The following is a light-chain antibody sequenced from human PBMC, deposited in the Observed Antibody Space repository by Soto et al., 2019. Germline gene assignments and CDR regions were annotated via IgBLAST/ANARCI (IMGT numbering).Light chain of an antibody. V-gene: IGLV1-44*01. J-gene: IGLJ1*01. CDR3: SSYTGYSSLEV. Sequence: QSVLTQPPSASGTPGQRVTISCSGSSSNVGSNTVSWYQQLPGTAPKVLIYSDDQRPSGVPDRFSGSRSGSSASLAISGLQSGDEADYYCSSYTGYSSLEVFGTGTKLTVL. CDR1: SSNVGSNT. CDR2: SDD.